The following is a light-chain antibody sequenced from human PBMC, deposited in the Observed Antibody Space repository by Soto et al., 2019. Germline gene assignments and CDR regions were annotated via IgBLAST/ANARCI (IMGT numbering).Light chain of an antibody. CDR2: DAS. V-gene: IGKV1-5*01. J-gene: IGKJ3*01. CDR1: HSISNW. Sequence: DIPMTLSPSTLSASERGKVHVTCGASHSISNWLAWYQQKPGKAPKLLIYDASSLESGVPSRFSGSGSGTEFTLTISSLQPDDFATYYCQQYNSYSRTFGRGTKVDI. CDR3: QQYNSYSRT.